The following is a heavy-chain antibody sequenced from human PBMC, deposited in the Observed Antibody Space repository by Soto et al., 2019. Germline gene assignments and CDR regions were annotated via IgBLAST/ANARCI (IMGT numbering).Heavy chain of an antibody. V-gene: IGHV1-2*02. D-gene: IGHD4-4*01. CDR1: GYTCTGYY. CDR3: ARADDYSNYDRYFDY. J-gene: IGHJ4*02. CDR2: INPNSGGT. Sequence: GASVKVSCKASGYTCTGYYMHWVRQAPGQGLEWMGWINPNSGGTNYAQKFQGRVTMTRDTSISTAYMELSRLRSDDTAVYYCARADDYSNYDRYFDYWGQGTLVTVSS.